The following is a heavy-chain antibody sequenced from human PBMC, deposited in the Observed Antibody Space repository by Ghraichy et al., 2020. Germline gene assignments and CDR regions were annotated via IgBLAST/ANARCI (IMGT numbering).Heavy chain of an antibody. J-gene: IGHJ4*02. CDR2: INHSGST. CDR1: GGSFSGYY. Sequence: SETLSLTCAVYGGSFSGYYWSWIRQPPGKGLEWIGEINHSGSTNYNPSLKSRVTISVDTSKNQFSLKLSSVTAADTAVYYCARVRRITIFGVVIPYYFDYWGQGTLVTVSS. CDR3: ARVRRITIFGVVIPYYFDY. V-gene: IGHV4-34*01. D-gene: IGHD3-3*01.